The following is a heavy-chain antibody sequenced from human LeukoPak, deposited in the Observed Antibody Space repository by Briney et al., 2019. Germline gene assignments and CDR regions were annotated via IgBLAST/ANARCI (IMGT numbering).Heavy chain of an antibody. D-gene: IGHD1-26*01. CDR1: GFTFSSYW. CDR3: ARDPWELPFDY. Sequence: PAGSLRLSCAASGFTFSSYWMSWVRQAPGKGLEWVANIKQDGSEKYYVDSVKGRFTISRDNAKNSLYLQMNSLRAEDTAVYYCARDPWELPFDYWGQGTLVTVSS. V-gene: IGHV3-7*01. CDR2: IKQDGSEK. J-gene: IGHJ4*02.